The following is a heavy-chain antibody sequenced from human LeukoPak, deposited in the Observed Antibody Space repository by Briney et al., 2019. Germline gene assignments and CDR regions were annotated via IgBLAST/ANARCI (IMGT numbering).Heavy chain of an antibody. CDR3: ARRLNGYNVGGRDYFGMDV. J-gene: IGHJ6*02. V-gene: IGHV4-34*01. CDR2: INHSGST. D-gene: IGHD5-24*01. Sequence: SETLSLTCAVYGGSFSGYYWSWIRQPPGKGLEWIGEINHSGSTNYNPSLKSRVTISVDTSKNQFSLKLSAVTAADTAVYYCARRLNGYNVGGRDYFGMDVWGQGTTVTVSS. CDR1: GGSFSGYY.